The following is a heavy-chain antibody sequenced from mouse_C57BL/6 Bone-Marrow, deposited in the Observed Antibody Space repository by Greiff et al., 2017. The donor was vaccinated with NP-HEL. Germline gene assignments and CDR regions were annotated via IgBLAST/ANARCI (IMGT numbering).Heavy chain of an antibody. CDR1: GYTFTDHT. CDR2: IYPRDGST. D-gene: IGHD1-1*01. CDR3: ARSSVIDRVVYWYFDG. Sequence: QVQLQQSDAELVKPGASVKISCKVSGYTFTDHTIHWMKQRPEQGLECIGYIYPRDGSTKYNEKFKGKATLTADKSTSTAYMQLNRQTSEDSAVYFCARSSVIDRVVYWYFDGWGTGTTVTVSS. V-gene: IGHV1-78*01. J-gene: IGHJ1*03.